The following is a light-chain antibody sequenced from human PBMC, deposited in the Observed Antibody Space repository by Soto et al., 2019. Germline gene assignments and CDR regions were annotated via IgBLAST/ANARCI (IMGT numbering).Light chain of an antibody. Sequence: QSALTQPRSVSGSPGQSVTISCTGTSSDVGGYNYVSWYQQHPGKAPKLMIYDVSKRPSGVPDRFSGSKSGNTASLTISGFQAEDEADYYCCSYAGSYHVVFGGGTKVTVL. V-gene: IGLV2-11*01. CDR2: DVS. CDR1: SSDVGGYNY. J-gene: IGLJ2*01. CDR3: CSYAGSYHVV.